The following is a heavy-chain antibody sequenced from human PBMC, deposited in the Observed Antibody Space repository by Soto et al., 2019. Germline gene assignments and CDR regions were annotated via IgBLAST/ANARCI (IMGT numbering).Heavy chain of an antibody. CDR3: AIIDFWSGYTFDY. V-gene: IGHV3-23*01. CDR1: GFTFSSYA. CDR2: ISGSGGST. D-gene: IGHD3-3*01. Sequence: EVQLLESGGGLVQPGGSLRLSCAASGFTFSSYAMSWVRQAPGKGLEWVSAISGSGGSTYYADSEKGRFTIPRDNSKNTLYLQMNSLRAEDTAVYYWAIIDFWSGYTFDYWGQGTLVTVSS. J-gene: IGHJ4*02.